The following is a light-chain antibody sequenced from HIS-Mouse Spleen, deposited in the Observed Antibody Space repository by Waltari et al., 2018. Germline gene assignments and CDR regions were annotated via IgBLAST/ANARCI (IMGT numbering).Light chain of an antibody. V-gene: IGLV3-10*01. CDR3: YSTDSSGNHRV. J-gene: IGLJ2*01. Sequence: YDLTQPPLVSVSPGQQARITCSGDAFPNKYATWYQQKSGQAPVLVIYEDSKRPSGIPERFSGSSSGTMATLTISGAQVEDEADYYCYSTDSSGNHRVFGGGTKLTVL. CDR1: AFPNKY. CDR2: EDS.